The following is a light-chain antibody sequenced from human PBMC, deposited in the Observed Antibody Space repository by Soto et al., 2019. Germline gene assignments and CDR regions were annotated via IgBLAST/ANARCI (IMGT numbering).Light chain of an antibody. CDR3: SSYATSDILI. V-gene: IGLV2-14*03. CDR1: SSDVGGYNF. J-gene: IGLJ2*01. Sequence: QSALTQPASVSGSPGQSIAISCTGTSSDVGGYNFVSWYQRHPGKVPKLIIYDVSDRPSGVSNRFSGSKSGNTASLTISGLQAEDEADYYCSSYATSDILIFGGGTKLTVL. CDR2: DVS.